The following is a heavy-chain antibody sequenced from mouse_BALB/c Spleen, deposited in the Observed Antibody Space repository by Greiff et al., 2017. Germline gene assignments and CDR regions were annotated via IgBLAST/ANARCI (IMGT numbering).Heavy chain of an antibody. CDR1: GFTFSDYY. V-gene: IGHV5-4*02. CDR3: ARDPVRPTPLYAMDY. Sequence: DVKLVESGGGLVKPGGSLKLSCAASGFTFSDYYMYWVRQTPEKRLEWVATISDGGSYTYYPDSVKGRFTISRDNAKNNLYLQMSSLKSEDTAMYYCARDPVRPTPLYAMDYWGQGTSVTVSS. J-gene: IGHJ4*01. D-gene: IGHD2-14*01. CDR2: ISDGGSYT.